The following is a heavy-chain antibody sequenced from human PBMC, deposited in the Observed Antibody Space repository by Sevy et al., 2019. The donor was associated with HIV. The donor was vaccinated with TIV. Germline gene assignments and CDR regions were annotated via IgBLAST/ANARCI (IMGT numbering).Heavy chain of an antibody. V-gene: IGHV3-21*01. CDR2: ISSSSSYI. J-gene: IGHJ4*02. CDR3: ARDQDYTYFDY. Sequence: GGSLRLSCAASGFSFSTYTMNWVRQAPGKGLEWVSSISSSSSYIHYTDPVKGRFTISRDNAKNSLYLQMNSRRAEDTAVYYCARDQDYTYFDYWGQGTLVTVSS. CDR1: GFSFSTYT. D-gene: IGHD4-4*01.